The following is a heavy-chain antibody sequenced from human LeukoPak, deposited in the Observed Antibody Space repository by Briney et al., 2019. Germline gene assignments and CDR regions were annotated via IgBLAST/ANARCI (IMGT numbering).Heavy chain of an antibody. D-gene: IGHD3-3*01. J-gene: IGHJ4*02. CDR3: AKDSPSYYDFWSGYDFLY. CDR1: GFTFSSYA. V-gene: IGHV3-23*01. CDR2: ISGSGGST. Sequence: PGGSLRLSCAASGFTFSSYAMSWVRQAPGKGLEWVSAISGSGGSTYYADSVKGRFTISRDNSKNTLYLQMNSLRAEDTAVYYCAKDSPSYYDFWSGYDFLYWGQGTLVTVSS.